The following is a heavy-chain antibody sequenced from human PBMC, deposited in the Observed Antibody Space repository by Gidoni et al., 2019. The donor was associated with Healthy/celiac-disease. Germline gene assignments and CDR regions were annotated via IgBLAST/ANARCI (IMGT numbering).Heavy chain of an antibody. J-gene: IGHJ4*02. CDR1: GCTFSSYG. CDR3: AKDRGGGLRPRAFDY. V-gene: IGHV3-30*18. CDR2: IAYYGSNK. Sequence: QVQLVESGGGVVQPGRSLRLSCAASGCTFSSYGMHWVSQAPGKGLEWGAVIAYYGSNKSYADSVKGLFTISRDNSKNTLYLQMNSLRAEDTAVYYCAKDRGGGLRPRAFDYWGQGTLVTVSS. D-gene: IGHD5-12*01.